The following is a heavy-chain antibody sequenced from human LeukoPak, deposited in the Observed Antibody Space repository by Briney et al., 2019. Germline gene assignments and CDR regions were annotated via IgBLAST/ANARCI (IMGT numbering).Heavy chain of an antibody. D-gene: IGHD3-10*01. V-gene: IGHV4-34*01. CDR1: GFTFSSYA. J-gene: IGHJ6*02. Sequence: NPGGSLRLSCAASGFTFSSYAMSWVRQPPGKGLEWIGEISHSGSTNYNPSLKSRVTISVDTSKNQFSLKLSSVTAADTAVYYCARYGSGSYFPYYYYGMDVWGQGTTVTVSS. CDR3: ARYGSGSYFPYYYYGMDV. CDR2: ISHSGST.